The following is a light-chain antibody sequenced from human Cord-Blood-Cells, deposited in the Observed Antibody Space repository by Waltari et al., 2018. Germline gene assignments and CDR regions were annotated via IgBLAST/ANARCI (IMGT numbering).Light chain of an antibody. Sequence: QSALTPPASVSGSSGQAISLSCTGTSSDVGGYNYVSWYQQHPGKAPKLKSYDVSNRPSGFSNRFAGSKSGNTASLTISGRQAEDEADYYCSSYTSSSTQVFGGGTKLTVL. CDR1: SSDVGGYNY. CDR2: DVS. V-gene: IGLV2-14*01. CDR3: SSYTSSSTQV. J-gene: IGLJ2*01.